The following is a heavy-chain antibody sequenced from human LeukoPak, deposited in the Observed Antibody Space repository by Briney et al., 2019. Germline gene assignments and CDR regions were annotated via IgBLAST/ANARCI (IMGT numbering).Heavy chain of an antibody. Sequence: PSETLSLTCTVSGDSISSYYWSWIRQPAGKGLEWIGRFYISGSTNYNPSLKSRVTMSVDTSKNQFSLKLSSVTAADTAVYYCASRKLLSGDYELDDYWGQGTLVTASS. CDR3: ASRKLLSGDYELDDY. CDR1: GDSISSYY. J-gene: IGHJ4*02. CDR2: FYISGST. D-gene: IGHD4-17*01. V-gene: IGHV4-4*07.